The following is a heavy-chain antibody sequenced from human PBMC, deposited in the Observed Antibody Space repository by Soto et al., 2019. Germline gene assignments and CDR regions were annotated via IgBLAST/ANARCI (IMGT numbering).Heavy chain of an antibody. CDR1: GFTFSSYW. Sequence: GGSLRLSCAASGFTFSSYWMHWVRQAPGKGLVWVSRINSDGSSTSYADSVKGRFTISRDNAKNTLYLQMNSLRAEDTAVYYCAREGHDYARAFDIWGQGTMVTVSS. D-gene: IGHD4-17*01. CDR2: INSDGSST. V-gene: IGHV3-74*01. J-gene: IGHJ3*02. CDR3: AREGHDYARAFDI.